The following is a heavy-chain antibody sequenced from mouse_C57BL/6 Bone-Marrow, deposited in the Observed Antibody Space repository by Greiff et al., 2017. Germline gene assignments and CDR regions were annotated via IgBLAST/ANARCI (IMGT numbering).Heavy chain of an antibody. Sequence: VQLVESGAELARPGASVKLSCKASGYTFTSYGISWVKQRTGQGLEWIGEIYPRSGNTYYNEKFKGKATLTADKSSSTAYMELRSLTSEDSAVYFCARRGENWAYFDYWGQGTTLTVSS. V-gene: IGHV1-81*01. D-gene: IGHD4-1*01. CDR2: IYPRSGNT. J-gene: IGHJ2*01. CDR3: ARRGENWAYFDY. CDR1: GYTFTSYG.